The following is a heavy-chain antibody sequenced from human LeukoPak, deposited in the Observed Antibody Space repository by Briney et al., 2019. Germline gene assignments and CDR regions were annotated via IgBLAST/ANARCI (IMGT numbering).Heavy chain of an antibody. Sequence: ASVKVSCKVSGYTLTDLSMHWVRQAPGKGLEWMGNFDPEDGETIYAQKFQGRVTMTEDTSTDTAYMELSSLRSEDTAVYYCATEIMAAAGYDYWGQGTLVTVSS. CDR1: GYTLTDLS. J-gene: IGHJ4*02. V-gene: IGHV1-24*01. CDR3: ATEIMAAAGYDY. CDR2: FDPEDGET. D-gene: IGHD6-13*01.